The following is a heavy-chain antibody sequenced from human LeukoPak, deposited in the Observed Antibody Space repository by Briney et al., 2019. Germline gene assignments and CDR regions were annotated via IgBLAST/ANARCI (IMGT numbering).Heavy chain of an antibody. CDR2: IKHDESEK. CDR3: ARDNGGSLDH. J-gene: IGHJ4*02. CDR1: GFTLSSYW. V-gene: IGHV3-7*03. Sequence: GGSLRLSCAASGFTLSSYWMAWVRQAPGKGLEWVANIKHDESEKYYAESVRGRFTISRENAKNSLYLQMSSLRAEDTALYYCARDNGGSLDHWGQGTLLTVSS. D-gene: IGHD4-23*01.